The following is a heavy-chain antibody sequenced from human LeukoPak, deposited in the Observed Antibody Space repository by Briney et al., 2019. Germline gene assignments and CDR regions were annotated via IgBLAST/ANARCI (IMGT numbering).Heavy chain of an antibody. J-gene: IGHJ4*02. D-gene: IGHD6-13*01. Sequence: NTGGSLRLSCAASGFTFSSYSMNWVRQAPGKGLECVSSISSSSSSIYYADSVKGRFTISRDDAKNSLYLEMNSLRAEDTAVYYCARTATDTGEFDYWGQGTLVTVSS. CDR3: ARTATDTGEFDY. CDR1: GFTFSSYS. V-gene: IGHV3-21*01. CDR2: ISSSSSSI.